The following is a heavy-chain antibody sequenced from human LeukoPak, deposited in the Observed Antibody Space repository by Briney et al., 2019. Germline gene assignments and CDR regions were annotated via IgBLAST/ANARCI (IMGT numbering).Heavy chain of an antibody. CDR1: GFTVSSNY. CDR2: IYSGGST. Sequence: GGSLRLSCAASGFTVSSNYMSWVRQAPGKGLEWVSVIYSGGSTYYADSVKGRFTISRDNSKNTLYLQMNSLRAEDTAVYYCARGRRYCSSTSCPFVGNAFDIWGQGTMVTVSS. J-gene: IGHJ3*02. CDR3: ARGRRYCSSTSCPFVGNAFDI. V-gene: IGHV3-53*01. D-gene: IGHD2-2*01.